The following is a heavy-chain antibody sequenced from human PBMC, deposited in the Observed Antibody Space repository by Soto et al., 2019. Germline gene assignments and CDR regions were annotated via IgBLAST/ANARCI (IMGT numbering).Heavy chain of an antibody. V-gene: IGHV3-21*01. J-gene: IGHJ6*02. Sequence: GGSLRLSCVGSGFTFSTYSINWVRQAPGKGLEWVSSIGSRTDTYYADSVKGRFTISRDNAKNSVSLQMNSLRAEDTAVYYCAREYTAWPLAYGLDVWGQGTTVTVSS. CDR2: IGSRTDT. D-gene: IGHD2-2*02. CDR1: GFTFSTYS. CDR3: AREYTAWPLAYGLDV.